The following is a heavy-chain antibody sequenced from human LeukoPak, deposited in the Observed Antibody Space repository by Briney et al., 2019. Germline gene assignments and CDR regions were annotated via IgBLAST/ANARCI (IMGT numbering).Heavy chain of an antibody. CDR1: GFTVSSNY. Sequence: LPGGSLRLSCAASGFTVSSNYMSWVRQAPGKGLEWVSVIYSGGSTYYADSVKGRFTISRDNSKNTLYLQMNSLRAEDTAVYYCARESHSSSWSGFDYWGQGTLVTVSS. CDR2: IYSGGST. D-gene: IGHD6-13*01. CDR3: ARESHSSSWSGFDY. V-gene: IGHV3-53*01. J-gene: IGHJ4*02.